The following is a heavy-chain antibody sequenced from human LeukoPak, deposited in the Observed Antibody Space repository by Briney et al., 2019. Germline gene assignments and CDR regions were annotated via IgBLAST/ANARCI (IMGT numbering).Heavy chain of an antibody. CDR2: IYPGDSDT. CDR1: GYSFTSYW. Sequence: PGESLKISCKGSGYSFTSYWIGWVRQMPGKGLEWMGIIYPGDSDTRYSPSFQGQVTISADKSISTAYLQWSSLKASDTAMYYCARRCGSGSGTYIKRNSGAFDLWGQGTMVTVSS. CDR3: ARRCGSGSGTYIKRNSGAFDL. V-gene: IGHV5-51*01. J-gene: IGHJ3*01. D-gene: IGHD3-10*01.